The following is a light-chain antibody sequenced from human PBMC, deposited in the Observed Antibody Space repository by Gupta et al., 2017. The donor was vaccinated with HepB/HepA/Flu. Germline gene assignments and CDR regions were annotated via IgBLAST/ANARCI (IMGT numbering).Light chain of an antibody. CDR2: GSS. J-gene: IGKJ2*04. CDR1: QNINDY. Sequence: EIVMTQSPATLSVSPGDRATLSCRASQNINDYLAWYQQKPGQAPRLLIYGSSTRATGIPARFSGSGSGTDFTLAISSLQSEDFAVYYCQQDDNWPRSFGQGTKLEI. CDR3: QQDDNWPRS. V-gene: IGKV3-15*01.